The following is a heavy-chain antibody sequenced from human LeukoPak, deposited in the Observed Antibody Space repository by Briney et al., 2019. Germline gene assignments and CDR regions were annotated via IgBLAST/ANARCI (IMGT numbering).Heavy chain of an antibody. D-gene: IGHD5-18*01. Sequence: ASVKVSCKASGYTLTDYFMHGVRQAPGQGLEWMGWINPNSGGTHYAQKFQGRVTMTRDTSISTAYMELSRLRSDDTAVYYCARDPGYSSPRGDYWGQGTLVTVSS. J-gene: IGHJ4*02. V-gene: IGHV1-2*02. CDR3: ARDPGYSSPRGDY. CDR2: INPNSGGT. CDR1: GYTLTDYF.